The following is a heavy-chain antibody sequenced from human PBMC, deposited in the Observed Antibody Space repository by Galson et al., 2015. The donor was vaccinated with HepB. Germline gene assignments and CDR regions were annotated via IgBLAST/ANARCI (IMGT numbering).Heavy chain of an antibody. CDR1: GFTFSSYA. CDR3: AKANAAYPEGITEYFQH. D-gene: IGHD6-13*01. CDR2: ISGSGGST. Sequence: SLILSCAASGFTFSSYAMSWVRQAPGKGPEWVSAISGSGGSTYYADSVKGRFTISRDNSKNTLYLQMNSLRAEDTAVYYCAKANAAYPEGITEYFQHWGQGTLVTVSS. V-gene: IGHV3-23*01. J-gene: IGHJ1*01.